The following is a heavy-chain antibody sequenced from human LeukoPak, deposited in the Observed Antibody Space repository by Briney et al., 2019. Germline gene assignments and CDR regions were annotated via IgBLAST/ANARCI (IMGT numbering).Heavy chain of an antibody. CDR3: VKGYYSHYYFMDV. D-gene: IGHD3-10*01. Sequence: GGSLRLSCAGSGFTFSSYAVSWVRQAPRKGLEWVSGFSVGGGTCYADSVKGRFTISRDNSKNTLDLQMNSLRAEDTAVYYCVKGYYSHYYFMDVWGIGTTVTVSS. CDR2: FSVGGGT. CDR1: GFTFSSYA. V-gene: IGHV3-23*01. J-gene: IGHJ6*03.